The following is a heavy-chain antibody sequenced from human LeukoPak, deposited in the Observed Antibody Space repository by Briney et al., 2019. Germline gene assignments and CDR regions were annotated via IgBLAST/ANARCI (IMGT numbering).Heavy chain of an antibody. CDR3: ARRGDTAMDPFDY. CDR2: IYPGDSDT. V-gene: IGHV5-51*01. Sequence: GESLKISCTGSGYSFTSYWIGWVRQMPGKGLEWMGIIYPGDSDTRYSPSFQGQVTISADKSISTAYLQWSSLKASDTAMYYCARRGDTAMDPFDYWGQGTLVTVSS. J-gene: IGHJ4*02. CDR1: GYSFTSYW. D-gene: IGHD5-18*01.